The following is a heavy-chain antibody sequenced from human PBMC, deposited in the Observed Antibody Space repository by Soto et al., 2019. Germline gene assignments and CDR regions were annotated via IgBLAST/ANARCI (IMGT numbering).Heavy chain of an antibody. CDR3: ARVRVVRGAPNWFDP. D-gene: IGHD3-10*01. Sequence: SETLSLTCTVSGDSITTGGYYWHWIRQHPGKGLEWIGYISHSGSNDYNPSLKSRIIKSVDTSKNQFSLNLSSVTAADTAVYFCARVRVVRGAPNWFDPWGQGTLVTVS. CDR2: ISHSGSN. V-gene: IGHV4-31*03. CDR1: GDSITTGGYY. J-gene: IGHJ5*02.